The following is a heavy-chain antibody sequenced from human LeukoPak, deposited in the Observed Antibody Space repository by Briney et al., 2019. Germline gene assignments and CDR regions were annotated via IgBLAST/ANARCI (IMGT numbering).Heavy chain of an antibody. CDR3: ARASRYHLSYFDY. CDR1: RGTFRSYA. CDR2: IIPIFGTA. J-gene: IGHJ4*02. V-gene: IGHV1-69*05. D-gene: IGHD2-2*01. Sequence: SVKVSCKASRGTFRSYAISWVRQAPRQGLEWMGRIIPIFGTANSAHKFQGRVTITTDESTSTAYMELSSLRSEDTAVYYCARASRYHLSYFDYWGQGTLVTVSS.